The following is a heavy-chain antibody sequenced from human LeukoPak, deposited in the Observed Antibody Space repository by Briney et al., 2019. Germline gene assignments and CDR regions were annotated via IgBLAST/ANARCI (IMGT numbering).Heavy chain of an antibody. Sequence: GASVKVSCKASGRLFTSYGIAWVRQAPGEGLEWVGWISNFDGDRKVAENLQGRVTLTTDSSTSTAYMVLTNLKFDDTAVYYCARIGYNHCFDYWGQGTLVTVSS. CDR2: ISNFDGDR. V-gene: IGHV1-18*01. J-gene: IGHJ4*02. CDR1: GRLFTSYG. D-gene: IGHD5-24*01. CDR3: ARIGYNHCFDY.